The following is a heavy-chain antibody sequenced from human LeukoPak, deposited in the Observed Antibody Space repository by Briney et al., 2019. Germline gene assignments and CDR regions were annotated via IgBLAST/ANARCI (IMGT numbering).Heavy chain of an antibody. CDR2: IQYDGKVK. Sequence: GGSLRLSCVESGFTFSTYGMQWVRQAPGKGLEWVAFIQYDGKVKHHADSVKGRFTISRDNSKNTVFLQMNSLRTEDTAVYYCAKITTAGSYFDYWGQGTLVIVSS. CDR3: AKITTAGSYFDY. J-gene: IGHJ4*02. V-gene: IGHV3-30*02. CDR1: GFTFSTYG. D-gene: IGHD6-13*01.